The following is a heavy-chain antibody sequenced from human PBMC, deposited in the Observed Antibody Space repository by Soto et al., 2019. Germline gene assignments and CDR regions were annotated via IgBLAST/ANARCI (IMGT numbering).Heavy chain of an antibody. CDR1: GYLFSDYP. D-gene: IGHD3-16*01. CDR3: ARDGEEGEYDP. J-gene: IGHJ5*02. CDR2: INVANGDT. Sequence: QVQLVQSGAEVKKPGASVKVSCKTSGYLFSDYPIHWVRQAPGQRLEWMGWINVANGDTNYSQQFQGRVTITSDTSASTVYMELSSLRSEDTALYYCARDGEEGEYDPWVQGTLVSVSS. V-gene: IGHV1-3*01.